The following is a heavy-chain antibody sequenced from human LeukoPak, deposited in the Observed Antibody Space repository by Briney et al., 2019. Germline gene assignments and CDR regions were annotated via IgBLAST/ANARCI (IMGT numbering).Heavy chain of an antibody. D-gene: IGHD3-9*01. CDR2: IGRGIT. V-gene: IGHV3-48*04. CDR1: GFIFSS. Sequence: GGSLRLSCVGSGFIFSSMNWVRQAPGKGLEWVSHIGRGITYADSVKGRFTISRDNAKNSVYLQMNSLRAEDTAVYYCAGGILTGYYLGAFDIWGQGTMVTASS. CDR3: AGGILTGYYLGAFDI. J-gene: IGHJ3*02.